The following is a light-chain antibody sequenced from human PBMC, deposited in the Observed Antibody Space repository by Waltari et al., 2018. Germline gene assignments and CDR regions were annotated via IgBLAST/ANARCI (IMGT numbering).Light chain of an antibody. Sequence: DIVMTQSPLSLPVTPGEPASISSSSSQSLLHSNGYNSLDWYLQKPGQSPQLLIYLGSSRASGVPDRFSGSGSGTDFTLKISRVEAEDVGVYYCMQALQTPPTFGGGTKVEIK. CDR1: QSLLHSNGYNS. V-gene: IGKV2-28*01. CDR3: MQALQTPPT. J-gene: IGKJ4*01. CDR2: LGS.